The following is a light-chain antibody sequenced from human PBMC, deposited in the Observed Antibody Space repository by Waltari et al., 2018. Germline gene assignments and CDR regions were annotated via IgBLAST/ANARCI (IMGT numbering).Light chain of an antibody. CDR2: WAS. CDR3: QQYYNTPLT. J-gene: IGKJ4*01. Sequence: IVMTQSPDSLAGSRGERATINCKSSQTVLYSSNNKNYLAWYQQKPSQPPKLLIYWASTRESGVPDRFSGSGSGTDFTLTISSLQAEDVAVYYCQQYYNTPLTFGGGTKVEIK. V-gene: IGKV4-1*01. CDR1: QTVLYSSNNKNY.